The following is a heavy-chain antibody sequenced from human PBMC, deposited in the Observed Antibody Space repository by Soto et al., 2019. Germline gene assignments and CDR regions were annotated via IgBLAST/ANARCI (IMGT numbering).Heavy chain of an antibody. D-gene: IGHD1-26*01. J-gene: IGHJ4*02. Sequence: PLDPLSLTCAVYGVSYSGYYWSWIRQPPGKGLEWIGEINHSGSTNYNPSLKSRVTISVDTSKNQFSLKLSSVTAADTAVYYCARGPGATDYYFDYWGQGTLVTVSS. CDR3: ARGPGATDYYFDY. CDR1: GVSYSGYY. V-gene: IGHV4-34*01. CDR2: INHSGST.